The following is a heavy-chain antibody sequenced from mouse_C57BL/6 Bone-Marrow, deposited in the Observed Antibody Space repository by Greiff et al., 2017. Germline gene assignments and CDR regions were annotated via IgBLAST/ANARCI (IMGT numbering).Heavy chain of an antibody. CDR1: GYTFTSYW. Sequence: VQLQQPGAELVRPGTSVKLSCKASGYTFTSYWMHWVKQRPGQGLEWIGVIDPSDSYTNYNQKFKGKATLTVDTSSSTAYMQLSSLTSEDSAVYYCARSDWGGYFDYWGQGTTLTGSS. CDR3: ARSDWGGYFDY. V-gene: IGHV1-59*01. J-gene: IGHJ2*01. D-gene: IGHD4-1*01. CDR2: IDPSDSYT.